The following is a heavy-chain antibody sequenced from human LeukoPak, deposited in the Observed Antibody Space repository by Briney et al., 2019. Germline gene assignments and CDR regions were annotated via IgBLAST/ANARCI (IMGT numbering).Heavy chain of an antibody. CDR1: GGSISSHY. V-gene: IGHV4-59*11. CDR2: IYYSGSN. Sequence: SEALPLTCTVSGGSISSHYWSWIRQPPGKGLEWIGHIYYSGSNNYNPSLKSRVTISVATSKNQFSLKLSSAAAADTAVYYCAGVVRYSNYRYYYYYYMDVWGKGTTVTVSS. J-gene: IGHJ6*03. D-gene: IGHD4-11*01. CDR3: AGVVRYSNYRYYYYYYMDV.